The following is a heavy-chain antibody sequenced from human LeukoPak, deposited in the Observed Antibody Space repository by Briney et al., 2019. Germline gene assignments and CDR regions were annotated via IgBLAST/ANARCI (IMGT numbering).Heavy chain of an antibody. D-gene: IGHD1-26*01. Sequence: AGGSLRLSCAASGFTFSSYDMHWVRQATGKGLEWVSAIGTAGDTYYPGSVKGRFTISRENAKNSLYLQMNSLRAGDTAVYYCARGSGTLAEQNFDYWGQGTLVTVSS. CDR3: ARGSGTLAEQNFDY. CDR2: IGTAGDT. CDR1: GFTFSSYD. V-gene: IGHV3-13*04. J-gene: IGHJ4*02.